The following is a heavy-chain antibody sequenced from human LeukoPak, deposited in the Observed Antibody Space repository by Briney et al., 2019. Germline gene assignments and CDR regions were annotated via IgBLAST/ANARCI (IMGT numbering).Heavy chain of an antibody. CDR1: GYTFTSYG. D-gene: IGHD4-11*01. V-gene: IGHV1-18*01. CDR3: ARRAMTTVTTRYMDV. CDR2: ISAYNGNT. Sequence: ASVKVSCKASGYTFTSYGISWVRQAPGQGLEWMGWISAYNGNTNYAQKLQGRVTMTTDTSTSTAYMELRSLRSDDTAVYYCARRAMTTVTTRYMDVWGKGTTVTVSS. J-gene: IGHJ6*03.